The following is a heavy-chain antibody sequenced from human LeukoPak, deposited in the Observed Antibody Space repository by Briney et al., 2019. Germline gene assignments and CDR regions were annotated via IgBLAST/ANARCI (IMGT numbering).Heavy chain of an antibody. CDR1: GFTINSYY. J-gene: IGHJ5*02. V-gene: IGHV3-66*02. CDR3: ARVGGVGILTGYELDP. D-gene: IGHD3-9*01. Sequence: GGSLRLSCAASGFTINSYYMSWVRQAPGKGLEWVAIIYYEDSTYYADSVKGRFTISRDTSKNTLYLQMNSLRAEDTAVYYCARVGGVGILTGYELDPWGQGTLVTVSS. CDR2: IYYEDST.